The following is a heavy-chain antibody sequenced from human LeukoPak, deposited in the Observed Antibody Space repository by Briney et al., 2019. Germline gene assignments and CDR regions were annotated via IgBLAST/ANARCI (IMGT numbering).Heavy chain of an antibody. V-gene: IGHV7-4-1*02. CDR1: GYTFTNYA. CDR3: ARGSEPYYYYYMDV. Sequence: ASVKVSCKASGYTFTNYAMNWVRQAPGQGLEWMGWINTNTGNPTYAQGFTGRFVFSLDTSVSTAYLQISSLKAEDSAVYYCARGSEPYYYYYMDVWGRGTTVTVSS. CDR2: INTNTGNP. J-gene: IGHJ6*03.